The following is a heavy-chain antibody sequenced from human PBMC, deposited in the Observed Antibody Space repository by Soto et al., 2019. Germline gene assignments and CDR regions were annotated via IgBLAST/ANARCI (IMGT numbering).Heavy chain of an antibody. CDR3: AKDSYDILTGPDY. V-gene: IGHV3-30*18. D-gene: IGHD3-9*01. CDR2: ISYDGSNK. CDR1: GFTFSSYG. Sequence: QVQLVESGGGVVQPGRSLRLSCAASGFTFSSYGMHWVRQAPGKGLEWVAVISYDGSNKYYADSVKGRFTISRDNSKNTLYLQMNSLRAADTAVYYCAKDSYDILTGPDYWGQGTLVTVSS. J-gene: IGHJ4*02.